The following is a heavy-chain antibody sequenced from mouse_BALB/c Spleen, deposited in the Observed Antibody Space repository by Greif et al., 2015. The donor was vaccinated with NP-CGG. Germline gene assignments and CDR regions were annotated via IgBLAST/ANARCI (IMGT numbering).Heavy chain of an antibody. CDR3: ARGDSYLYYFDY. V-gene: IGHV1-87*01. CDR1: GCTFTSYW. Sequence: VQLQQSGAELARPGASVKLSCKASGCTFTSYWMQWVKQRPGQGLEWIGAIYPGDGDTRYTQKFKGKATLTADKSSSTAYMQLSSLASEDSAVYYCARGDSYLYYFDYWGQGTTLTVSS. D-gene: IGHD1-1*02. J-gene: IGHJ2*01. CDR2: IYPGDGDT.